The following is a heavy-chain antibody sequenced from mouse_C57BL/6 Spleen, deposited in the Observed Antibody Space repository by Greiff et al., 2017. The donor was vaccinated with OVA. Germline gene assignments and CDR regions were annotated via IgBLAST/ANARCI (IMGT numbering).Heavy chain of an antibody. CDR3: ARDDYDVKFAY. J-gene: IGHJ3*01. CDR1: GFTFSSYA. Sequence: DVQLVESGGGLVKPGGSLKLSCAASGFTFSSYAMSWVRQTPEKRLEWVTTISDGGSYTYYPDNVKGRFTISRDNAKNNLYLQMSHLKSEDTAMYYCARDDYDVKFAYWGQGTLVTVSA. D-gene: IGHD2-4*01. CDR2: ISDGGSYT. V-gene: IGHV5-4*01.